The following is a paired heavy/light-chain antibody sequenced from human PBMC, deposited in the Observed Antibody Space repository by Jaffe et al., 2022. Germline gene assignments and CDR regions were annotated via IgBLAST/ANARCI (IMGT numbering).Heavy chain of an antibody. D-gene: IGHD2-15*01. J-gene: IGHJ5*02. CDR3: AHRPFGGGFDP. CDR2: IYWDDDK. V-gene: IGHV2-5*02. Sequence: QITLKESGPTLVKPTQTLTLTCTFSGFSLTTRGVSVGWIRQTPGKALEWLAFIYWDDDKRYSPSLKSRLTISKDTSKNQVVLTMTNMDPVDTATYYCAHRPFGGGFDPWGQGILVTVSS. CDR1: GFSLTTRGVS.
Light chain of an antibody. Sequence: EIVLTQSPDFQSVTPKENVTITCRASQSIGGTVYWYQQKPDQSPKLLIKYASQSFSGVPSRFSDSGSGTDFTLTINSLEAEDAATYYCHQNNGLPWTFGQGTKVEIK. CDR1: QSIGGT. CDR3: HQNNGLPWT. J-gene: IGKJ1*01. CDR2: YAS. V-gene: IGKV6-21*01.